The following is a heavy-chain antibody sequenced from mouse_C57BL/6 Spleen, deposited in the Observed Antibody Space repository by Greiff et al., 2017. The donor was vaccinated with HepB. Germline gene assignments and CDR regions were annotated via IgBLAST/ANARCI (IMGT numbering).Heavy chain of an antibody. CDR3: AREGIMVTTADYFDY. D-gene: IGHD2-2*01. CDR2: IYPGSGST. J-gene: IGHJ2*01. V-gene: IGHV1-55*01. CDR1: GYTFTSYW. Sequence: QVQLQQPGAELVKPGASVKMSCKASGYTFTSYWITWVKQRPGQGLEWIGDIYPGSGSTNYNEKFKSKATLTVDTSSSTAYMQLSSLTSEDSAVYYCAREGIMVTTADYFDYWGQGTTLTVSS.